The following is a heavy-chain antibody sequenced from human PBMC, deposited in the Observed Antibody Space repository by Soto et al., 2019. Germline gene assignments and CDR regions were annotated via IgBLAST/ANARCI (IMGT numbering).Heavy chain of an antibody. CDR1: GGSISSYY. J-gene: IGHJ5*02. Sequence: PSETLSLTCTVSGGSISSYYWSWIRQPPGKGLEWIGYIYYSGSTNYNPSLKSRVTISVDTSKNQFSLKLSSVTAADTAVYYCAREIDDILTGQNWFDPWGQGTLVTVSS. CDR3: AREIDDILTGQNWFDP. CDR2: IYYSGST. V-gene: IGHV4-59*01. D-gene: IGHD3-9*01.